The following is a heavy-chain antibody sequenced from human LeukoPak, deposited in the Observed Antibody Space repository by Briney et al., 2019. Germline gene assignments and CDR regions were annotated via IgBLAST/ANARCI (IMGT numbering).Heavy chain of an antibody. CDR1: GFTFRSYG. J-gene: IGHJ5*02. CDR3: ARDPSDNWNDIGWFDP. CDR2: ISSNGGRT. Sequence: AGGSLRLSCAASGFTFRSYGMHWVRQAPGKGLEYVSAISSNGGRTYYANSVKGRFTISRDNSKNTLYLQMNSLRAEDTAVYYCARDPSDNWNDIGWFDPWGQGTLVTVSS. V-gene: IGHV3-64*01. D-gene: IGHD1-1*01.